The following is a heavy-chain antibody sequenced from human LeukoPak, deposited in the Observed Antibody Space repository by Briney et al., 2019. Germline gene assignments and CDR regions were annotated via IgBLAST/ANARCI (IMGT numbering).Heavy chain of an antibody. Sequence: SETLSLTCAVYGGSFSGYYWSWIRQPPGKGLEWIGEINHSGSTNYNPSLKSRVTISVDTSKNQFSLKLSSVTAADTAVCYCASTAVRFDYWGQGTLVTVSS. D-gene: IGHD4-23*01. V-gene: IGHV4-34*01. CDR1: GGSFSGYY. CDR3: ASTAVRFDY. J-gene: IGHJ4*02. CDR2: INHSGST.